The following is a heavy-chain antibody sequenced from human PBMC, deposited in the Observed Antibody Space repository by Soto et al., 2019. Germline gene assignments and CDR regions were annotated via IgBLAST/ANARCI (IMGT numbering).Heavy chain of an antibody. CDR3: ARREHDYGDAIDQ. CDR2: VYSGGAT. CDR1: GFTVSNNY. J-gene: IGHJ4*02. D-gene: IGHD4-17*01. V-gene: IGHV3-53*04. Sequence: EVQLVESGGGLVQPGGSLRLSCAASGFTVSNNYMSWVRQAPGKGLEWVSVVYSGGATYYADSVKGRFTISRHNSKDILFLQMNSLRAEDTAVYYCARREHDYGDAIDQWGQGTLVTVSS.